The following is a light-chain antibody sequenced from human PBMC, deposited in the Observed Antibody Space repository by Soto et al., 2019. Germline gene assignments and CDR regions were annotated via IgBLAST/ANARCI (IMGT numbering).Light chain of an antibody. CDR1: QSIYIY. Sequence: DIQMTHSPSSLSASIGDRVTITCRASQSIYIYLNWYQQKAGKAPKLLIYAASSLQRGVPSTFSGGGSRTDFTLTISSLQPEDFANYYCQQSHSGITFGQGTRLDIK. CDR3: QQSHSGIT. CDR2: AAS. V-gene: IGKV1-39*01. J-gene: IGKJ5*01.